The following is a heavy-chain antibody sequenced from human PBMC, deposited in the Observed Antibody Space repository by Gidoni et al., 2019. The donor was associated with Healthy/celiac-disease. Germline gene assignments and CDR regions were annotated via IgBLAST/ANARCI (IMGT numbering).Heavy chain of an antibody. D-gene: IGHD1-26*01. Sequence: QVQLVESGGGVVQPGRSLRLSCAASGFTFSSYGMHWVRQAPGKGLGWVAVIWYDGSNKYYADSVKGRFTISRDNSKNTLYLQMNSLRAEDTAVYYCARDSIVGATQDENYFDYWGQGTLVTVSS. CDR1: GFTFSSYG. J-gene: IGHJ4*02. CDR3: ARDSIVGATQDENYFDY. CDR2: IWYDGSNK. V-gene: IGHV3-33*01.